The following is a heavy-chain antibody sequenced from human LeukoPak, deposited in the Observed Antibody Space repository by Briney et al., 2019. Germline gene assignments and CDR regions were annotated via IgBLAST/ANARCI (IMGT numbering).Heavy chain of an antibody. J-gene: IGHJ3*02. D-gene: IGHD1-1*01. CDR3: ARNGFGAFNI. Sequence: GGSLRLSCAASGFTFSSNSMNWVRQAPGKGLEWVSSISSSSSYIYYADSVKGRFTISRDNAKNSLYLQMNSLRAEDTAVYYCARNGFGAFNIWGQGTMVTVSS. V-gene: IGHV3-21*01. CDR1: GFTFSSNS. CDR2: ISSSSSYI.